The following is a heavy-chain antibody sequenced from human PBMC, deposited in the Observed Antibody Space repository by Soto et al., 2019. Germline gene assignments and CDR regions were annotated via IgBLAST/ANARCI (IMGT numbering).Heavy chain of an antibody. J-gene: IGHJ6*02. CDR1: GGSISSSNW. Sequence: QVQLQESGPGLVKPSGTLSLTCAVSGGSISSSNWWSWVRQPPGKGLEWIGEIYHSGSTNYNPSLKSRVTISVDKSKNQFSLKLSSVTAADTAVYYCASGYCSSTSCSGYYYYGMDVWGQWTTVTVSS. V-gene: IGHV4-4*02. CDR2: IYHSGST. D-gene: IGHD2-2*03. CDR3: ASGYCSSTSCSGYYYYGMDV.